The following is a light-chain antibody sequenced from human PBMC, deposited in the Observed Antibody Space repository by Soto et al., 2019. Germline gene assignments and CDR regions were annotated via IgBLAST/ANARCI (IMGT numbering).Light chain of an antibody. Sequence: DIQMTQSPSSVSASVGDRVTITCRASQDISSWLAWYQQKPGIAPKLLIYAASSLQSGVPSRFSGSGSGTDFTLTISSLQSEDFATYYCQQANSFPLTFGGGTKVDMK. CDR2: AAS. CDR3: QQANSFPLT. V-gene: IGKV1-12*01. J-gene: IGKJ4*01. CDR1: QDISSW.